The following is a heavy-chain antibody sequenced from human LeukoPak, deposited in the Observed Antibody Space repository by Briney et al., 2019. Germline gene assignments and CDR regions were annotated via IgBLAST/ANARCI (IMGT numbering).Heavy chain of an antibody. CDR2: INHSGST. CDR1: GGSFSGYY. V-gene: IGHV4-34*01. J-gene: IGHJ4*02. CDR3: ARKGSLLLWFGELRYYFDY. Sequence: PSETLSLTCAVYGGSFSGYYWSWIRQPPGKGLEWIGEINHSGSTNYNPSLKSRVTISVDTSKNQFSLKLSSVTAADTAVYYCARKGSLLLWFGELRYYFDYWGQGTLVTVSS. D-gene: IGHD3-10*01.